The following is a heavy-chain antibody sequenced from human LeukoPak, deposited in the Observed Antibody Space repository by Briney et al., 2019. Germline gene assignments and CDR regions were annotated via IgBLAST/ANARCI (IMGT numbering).Heavy chain of an antibody. Sequence: PGGSLRLSCAASGFTFSSYGMSWVRQAPGKGPQWVSAITGSGGTTYYADSVKGRFTISRDNSKNTLYLQMSSLRAEDTAVYYCAKIQGYFDYWGQGNLVTVSS. CDR2: ITGSGGTT. CDR1: GFTFSSYG. V-gene: IGHV3-23*01. J-gene: IGHJ4*02. CDR3: AKIQGYFDY.